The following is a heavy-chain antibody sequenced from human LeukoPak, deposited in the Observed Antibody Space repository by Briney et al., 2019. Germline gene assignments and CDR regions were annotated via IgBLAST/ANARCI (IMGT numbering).Heavy chain of an antibody. CDR2: IYYSGST. Sequence: SETLSLTCTVSGGSISSYYWSWIRQPPGKGLEWIGFIYYSGSTNYNPSLKSRVTISVDTSKNQFSLRLSSVTAADTAVYYCASPGIVAAGTDRGFDYWGQGTLVTVST. J-gene: IGHJ4*02. D-gene: IGHD6-13*01. V-gene: IGHV4-59*01. CDR3: ASPGIVAAGTDRGFDY. CDR1: GGSISSYY.